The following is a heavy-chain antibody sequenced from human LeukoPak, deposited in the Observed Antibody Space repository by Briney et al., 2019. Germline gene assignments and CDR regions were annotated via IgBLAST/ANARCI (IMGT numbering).Heavy chain of an antibody. CDR2: INPGDSDT. J-gene: IGHJ3*02. D-gene: IGHD1-26*01. CDR1: GYSFSDYW. V-gene: IGHV5-51*01. Sequence: GESLKISCKGSGYSFSDYWIGWVRQMPGKGLEYMGIINPGDSDTRYSPSFQGQVTISVDKSISTAYLQWSSLKASDTAMYYCASPRVGATAFDIWGQGTLVTVSS. CDR3: ASPRVGATAFDI.